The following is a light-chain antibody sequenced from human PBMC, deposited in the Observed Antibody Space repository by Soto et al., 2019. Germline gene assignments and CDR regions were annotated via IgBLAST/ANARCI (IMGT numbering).Light chain of an antibody. CDR3: ILYMGSGIWV. J-gene: IGLJ3*02. CDR1: SASVSTSYY. V-gene: IGLV8-61*01. Sequence: QTVVTQEPSFSVSPGRTVTLTCGLSSASVSTSYYPSWFQQTPGQALRTLIHSTNTRSSGVPDRFSGSILGKKAALTITGAQADDESDYYCILYMGSGIWVFGGGTKLTVL. CDR2: STN.